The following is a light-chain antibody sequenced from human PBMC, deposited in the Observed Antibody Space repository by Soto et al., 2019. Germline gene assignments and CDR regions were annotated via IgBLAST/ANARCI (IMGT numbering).Light chain of an antibody. V-gene: IGKV3-20*01. CDR3: QQHGRSPPSWT. CDR2: GAS. Sequence: ETVLTLSPGTLSLSPGERATLFCRASQSVSSSYLAWYQQKPGQAPSLLIFGASSRATGIPDRFSGSGSGTEFTLTISRLEPEDFAVYYCQQHGRSPPSWTFGQGTKVEIK. J-gene: IGKJ1*01. CDR1: QSVSSSY.